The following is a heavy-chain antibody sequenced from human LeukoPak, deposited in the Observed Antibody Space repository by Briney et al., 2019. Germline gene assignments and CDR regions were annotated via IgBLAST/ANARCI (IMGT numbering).Heavy chain of an antibody. D-gene: IGHD4-23*01. CDR3: AKDISWGGNSGDY. CDR1: GFTFDDYA. V-gene: IGHV3-43*02. J-gene: IGHJ4*02. Sequence: PGGSLRLSCAASGFTFDDYAMHWVRQAPGKGLEWVSLISGDGGSPYYADSVKGRCTISRDNSKNSLYLQMNSLRTEDTALYYCAKDISWGGNSGDYWGQGTLVTVSS. CDR2: ISGDGGSP.